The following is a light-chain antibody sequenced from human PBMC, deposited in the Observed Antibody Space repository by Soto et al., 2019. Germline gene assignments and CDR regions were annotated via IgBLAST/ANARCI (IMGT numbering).Light chain of an antibody. Sequence: EIVMTQSPATLSVSPGERATLSCRASQGVSSNLAWYQQKPGQAPRLLIYGASTRATGIPARFSVSGSGTEFTLTISSLQSEDFAVYYCQQYNNWPTTFGQGTKVEIK. J-gene: IGKJ1*01. CDR3: QQYNNWPTT. CDR2: GAS. V-gene: IGKV3-15*01. CDR1: QGVSSN.